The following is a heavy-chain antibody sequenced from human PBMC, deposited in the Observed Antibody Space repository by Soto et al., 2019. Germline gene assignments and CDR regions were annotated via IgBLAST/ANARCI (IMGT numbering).Heavy chain of an antibody. J-gene: IGHJ4*02. CDR3: AVAVAGMVYYFDY. CDR2: INHSGST. D-gene: IGHD6-19*01. V-gene: IGHV4-34*01. Sequence: PSETLSLTCAVYGGSFSGYYWSWIRQPPGKGLEWIGEINHSGSTNYNPSLKSRVTISVDTSKNQFSLKLSSVTAADTAVYYCAVAVAGMVYYFDYWGQGTLVTVSS. CDR1: GGSFSGYY.